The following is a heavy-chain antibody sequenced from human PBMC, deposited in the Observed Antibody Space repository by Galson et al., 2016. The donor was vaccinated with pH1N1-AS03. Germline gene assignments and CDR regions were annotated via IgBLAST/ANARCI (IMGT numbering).Heavy chain of an antibody. Sequence: SLRLSCAASGFTFSTYAMSWVRQAPGKGLEWVSSISGADLSTYYADSVKGRFTVSRDNSKNTLYLQMNGLRAEDTAIYYCANPRASGTTMDTRLDYWGQGILVTVSS. D-gene: IGHD5-18*01. J-gene: IGHJ4*02. CDR3: ANPRASGTTMDTRLDY. CDR2: ISGADLST. V-gene: IGHV3-23*01. CDR1: GFTFSTYA.